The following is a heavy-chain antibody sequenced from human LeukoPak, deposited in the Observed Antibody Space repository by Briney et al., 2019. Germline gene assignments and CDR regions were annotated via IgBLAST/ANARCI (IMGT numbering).Heavy chain of an antibody. J-gene: IGHJ6*04. D-gene: IGHD4-17*01. CDR2: IYYSGST. CDR3: ARGALRIDYYYYGMDV. CDR1: GGSVCSGSYY. V-gene: IGHV4-61*01. Sequence: PSETLSLTCTVSGGSVCSGSYYWSWIRQPPGKGLEWIGYIYYSGSTNYNPSLKSRVTISVDTSKNQFSLKLSSVTAADTAVYYCARGALRIDYYYYGMDVWGKGTTVTVSS.